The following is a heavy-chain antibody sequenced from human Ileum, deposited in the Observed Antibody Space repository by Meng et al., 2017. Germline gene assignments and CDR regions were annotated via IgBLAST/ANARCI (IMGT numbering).Heavy chain of an antibody. J-gene: IGHJ4*01. CDR1: GFTFSNYS. Sequence: GESLKISCAASGFTFSNYSMNWVRQAPGKGLEWVSSISSSSSYIYYADSVKGRFTISRENAKKSLSLQMNSLRAEDTAGYYCASEEGYRGSYYDWAIWHYWGQGTLVTVSS. CDR3: ASEEGYRGSYYDWAIWHY. CDR2: ISSSSSYI. V-gene: IGHV3-21*01. D-gene: IGHD1-26*01.